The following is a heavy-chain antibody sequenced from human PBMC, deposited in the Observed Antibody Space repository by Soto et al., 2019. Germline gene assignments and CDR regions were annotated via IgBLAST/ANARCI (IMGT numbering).Heavy chain of an antibody. D-gene: IGHD3-10*01. J-gene: IGHJ3*02. CDR3: ARFYMVRGVMGAFDI. CDR1: GGSISSGGYY. V-gene: IGHV4-31*03. Sequence: LSLTCTVSGGSISSGGYYWSWIRQHPGKGLEWIGYIYYIGSTYYNPSLKSRVSISVDTSKNQFPLKLSSVTAADTAVYYCARFYMVRGVMGAFDIWGQGTMVTVSS. CDR2: IYYIGST.